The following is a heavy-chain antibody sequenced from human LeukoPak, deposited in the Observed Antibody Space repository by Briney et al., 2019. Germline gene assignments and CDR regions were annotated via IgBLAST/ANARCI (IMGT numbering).Heavy chain of an antibody. CDR3: AREGTNIAAPY. J-gene: IGHJ4*02. V-gene: IGHV4-61*03. CDR1: GGSVSSGSHY. Sequence: SETLSLTCPVSGGSVSSGSHYWSWIRQPPGKGLEWIGHVYYSGSTSYNLSLKGRVTISVDTSKNHFSLELHSVTAADTAVYYCAREGTNIAAPYWGQGTLVTVSS. CDR2: VYYSGST. D-gene: IGHD6-6*01.